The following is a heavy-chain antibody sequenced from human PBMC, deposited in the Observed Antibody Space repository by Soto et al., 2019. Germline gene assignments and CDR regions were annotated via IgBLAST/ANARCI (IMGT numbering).Heavy chain of an antibody. D-gene: IGHD6-13*01. CDR2: IYYSGST. CDR3: ARVSSWDYYYGMDV. V-gene: IGHV4-31*03. Sequence: PSETLSLTCSVSGGSISSGGYYWSWIRQHPGKGLEWIGYIYYSGSTHYNPSLKSRVTISVDTSKNQFSLKLSSVTAADTAVYYCARVSSWDYYYGMDVWGQGTTVTVSS. J-gene: IGHJ6*02. CDR1: GGSISSGGYY.